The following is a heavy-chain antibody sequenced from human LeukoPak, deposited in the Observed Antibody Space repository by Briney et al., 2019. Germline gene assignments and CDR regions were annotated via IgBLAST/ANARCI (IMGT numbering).Heavy chain of an antibody. CDR3: AKDSASGFWDPLSGHGDY. CDR1: GLTFSSYG. J-gene: IGHJ4*02. D-gene: IGHD3-10*01. CDR2: IRYDGSNK. V-gene: IGHV3-30*02. Sequence: GGSLRLSCAASGLTFSSYGMHWVRQAPGKGLEWVAFIRYDGSNKYYADSVKGRFTISRDNSKNTLYLQMNSLRAEDTAVYYCAKDSASGFWDPLSGHGDYWGQGTLVTVSS.